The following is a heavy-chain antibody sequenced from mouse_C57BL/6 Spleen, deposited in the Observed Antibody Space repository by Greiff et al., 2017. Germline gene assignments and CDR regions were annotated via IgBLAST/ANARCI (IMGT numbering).Heavy chain of an antibody. CDR3: ARQEGTVVAPVDY. CDR2: IHPNSGST. Sequence: QVQLPQPGAELVKPGASVKLSCKASGYTFTSYWMHWVKQRPGQGLEWIGMIHPNSGSTNYNEKFKSKATLTVDKSSSTAYMQLSSLTSEDSAVYYCARQEGTVVAPVDYWGQGTSVTVSS. CDR1: GYTFTSYW. J-gene: IGHJ4*01. V-gene: IGHV1-64*01. D-gene: IGHD1-1*01.